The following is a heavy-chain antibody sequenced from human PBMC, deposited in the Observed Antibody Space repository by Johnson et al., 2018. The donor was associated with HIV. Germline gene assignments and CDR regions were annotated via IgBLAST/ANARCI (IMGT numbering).Heavy chain of an antibody. CDR3: ARDQRGGYSYGDAFDF. CDR1: GFTFSSYA. CDR2: ISYDAKHK. Sequence: QVQLVESGGGVVQPGRSLRLSCAASGFTFSSYAMHWVRQAPGKGLEWVAVISYDAKHKYYADSLKGRFTISRDNSKNSLYLQMNTLRAEDTAVYYCARDQRGGYSYGDAFDFWGQGTVVSVST. V-gene: IGHV3-30*04. D-gene: IGHD5-18*01. J-gene: IGHJ3*01.